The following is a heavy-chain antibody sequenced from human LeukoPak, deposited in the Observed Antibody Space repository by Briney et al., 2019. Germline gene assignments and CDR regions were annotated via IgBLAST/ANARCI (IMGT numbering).Heavy chain of an antibody. CDR3: ARGVRSSGAGTSFDY. D-gene: IGHD1-7*01. V-gene: IGHV1-69*13. J-gene: IGHJ4*02. CDR1: GGTFSSYA. CDR2: IIPIFGTA. Sequence: SVTVSCKASGGTFSSYAISWVRQAPGQGLEWMGGIIPIFGTANYAQKFQGRVTITADESTGTAYMELSSLRSEDTAVYYCARGVRSSGAGTSFDYWGQGTLVTVSS.